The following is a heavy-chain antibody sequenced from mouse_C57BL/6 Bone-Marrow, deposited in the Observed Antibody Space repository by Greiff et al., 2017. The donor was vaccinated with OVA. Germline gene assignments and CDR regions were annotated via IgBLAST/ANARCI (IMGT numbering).Heavy chain of an antibody. D-gene: IGHD2-4*01. CDR3: ARYDYDAWFAY. J-gene: IGHJ3*01. CDR2: IDPSDSYT. Sequence: QVQLQQPGAELVMPGASVTLSCKASGYTFTSYWMHWVKQRPGQGLEWIGEIDPSDSYTTYNQKFKGKSTLTVDKSSSTAYMQLSSLTTEDSAVYYCARYDYDAWFAYWGQGTLVTVSA. V-gene: IGHV1-69*01. CDR1: GYTFTSYW.